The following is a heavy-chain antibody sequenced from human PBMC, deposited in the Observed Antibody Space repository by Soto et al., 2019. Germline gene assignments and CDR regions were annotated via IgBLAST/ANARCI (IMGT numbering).Heavy chain of an antibody. Sequence: SETLSLTCAVYCGSFSGYYWSWIRQPPGKGLEWIGEINHSGSTNYNPSLKSRVTISVDTSKNQFSLKLSSVTAADTAVYYCARVGIAAAGMTIDYWGQGTLVTVSS. CDR2: INHSGST. CDR1: CGSFSGYY. J-gene: IGHJ4*02. D-gene: IGHD6-13*01. V-gene: IGHV4-34*01. CDR3: ARVGIAAAGMTIDY.